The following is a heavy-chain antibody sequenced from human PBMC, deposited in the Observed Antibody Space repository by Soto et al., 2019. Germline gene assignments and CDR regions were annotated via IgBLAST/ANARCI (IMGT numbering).Heavy chain of an antibody. Sequence: QVQLVQSGAEVKKPGASVKVSCNASGYTFTSYDIKWVRQATGQGLEWMGWMNPRTGSTGFEQKIQGRVTMISNTSISTAYLELSSLTSEDTAVYYCARGRLVAGTVDYWGQGTLVTVSS. D-gene: IGHD6-19*01. CDR1: GYTFTSYD. V-gene: IGHV1-8*01. CDR2: MNPRTGST. CDR3: ARGRLVAGTVDY. J-gene: IGHJ4*02.